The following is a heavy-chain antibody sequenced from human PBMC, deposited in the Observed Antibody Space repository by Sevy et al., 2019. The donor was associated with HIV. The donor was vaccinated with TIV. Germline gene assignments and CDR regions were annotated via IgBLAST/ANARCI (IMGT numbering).Heavy chain of an antibody. V-gene: IGHV3-15*01. D-gene: IGHD5-12*01. CDR1: GFTFSSAW. J-gene: IGHJ6*02. Sequence: GGSLRLSCTASGFTFSSAWMSWVRQAPGKGLEWVGRIKSEFDGGAIDYAAPVEGRFSISREDSKITVYLQMKSLKTEDTAVYYCITDPAYRGYDEEVINYYFYGMDVWGQGTTVTVSS. CDR3: ITDPAYRGYDEEVINYYFYGMDV. CDR2: IKSEFDGGAI.